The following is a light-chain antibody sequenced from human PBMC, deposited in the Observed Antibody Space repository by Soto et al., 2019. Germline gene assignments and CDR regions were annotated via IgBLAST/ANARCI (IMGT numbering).Light chain of an antibody. CDR2: AAS. V-gene: IGKV1-39*01. Sequence: DIQITQSPSSLSASVGDRVTISCRASQTIIRYLNWYQQKPGRAPNLLIYAASSLQSGVPSRFSGSGSGTEFTLTISSLQPEDFATYYCQQSYSTLFTFGPGTKMEIK. CDR1: QTIIRY. CDR3: QQSYSTLFT. J-gene: IGKJ3*01.